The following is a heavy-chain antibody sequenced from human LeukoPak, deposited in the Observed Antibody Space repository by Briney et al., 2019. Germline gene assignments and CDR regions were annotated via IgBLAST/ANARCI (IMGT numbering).Heavy chain of an antibody. V-gene: IGHV3-30*04. CDR2: ISYDGSNK. D-gene: IGHD5-12*01. CDR1: GFTFSSYV. Sequence: PGRSLRLSCAASGFTFSSYVMHWVRQAPGKGLEWVAVISYDGSNKYYADSVKGRFTISRDNSKNTLYLQMNSLRAEDTAVYYCARGPSGYHNTGGQGTLVTVSS. J-gene: IGHJ4*02. CDR3: ARGPSGYHNT.